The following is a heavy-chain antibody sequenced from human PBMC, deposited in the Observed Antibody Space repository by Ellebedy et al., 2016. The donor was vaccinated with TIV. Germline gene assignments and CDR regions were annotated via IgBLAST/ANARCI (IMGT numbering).Heavy chain of an antibody. Sequence: SETLSLTCAVYGGSFSGYYWSWIRQPPGKGLEWIGYIYYSGSTNYNPSLMSRVTISEDTSKNQFSLRLQSVTAADTAVYYCAGGSYSPYGMDVWGQGTTVTVSS. J-gene: IGHJ6*02. D-gene: IGHD1-26*01. CDR3: AGGSYSPYGMDV. CDR1: GGSFSGYY. CDR2: IYYSGST. V-gene: IGHV4-59*01.